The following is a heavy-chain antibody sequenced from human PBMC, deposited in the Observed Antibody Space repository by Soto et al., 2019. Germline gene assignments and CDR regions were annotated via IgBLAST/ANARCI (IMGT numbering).Heavy chain of an antibody. D-gene: IGHD6-13*01. CDR1: GYTFSSFW. CDR2: IYPGDHET. CDR3: ARSPRSSPYFDY. Sequence: PGESLKISCQCSGYTFSSFWIGWVRQLPGKGLEWMGIIYPGDHETRYSPSFHGKVTILADKSINTAYLQWNSLEASDTAFYFCARSPRSSPYFDYWGQGALVTVSS. J-gene: IGHJ4*02. V-gene: IGHV5-51*01.